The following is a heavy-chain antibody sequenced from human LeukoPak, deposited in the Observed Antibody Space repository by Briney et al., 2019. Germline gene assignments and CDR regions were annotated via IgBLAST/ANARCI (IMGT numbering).Heavy chain of an antibody. CDR1: GFTFSTYA. CDR3: ARGAYCSDDSCPGAFDI. J-gene: IGHJ3*02. Sequence: PGGSLRLSCAASGFTFSTYAMYWFRQAPAKGLEWVTVIWYEGSNKYYADSVKGRFTISRDNSKNTLYLQMNSLRAEDTAVYYCARGAYCSDDSCPGAFDIWGQGTMVTVSS. CDR2: IWYEGSNK. V-gene: IGHV3-33*01. D-gene: IGHD2-15*01.